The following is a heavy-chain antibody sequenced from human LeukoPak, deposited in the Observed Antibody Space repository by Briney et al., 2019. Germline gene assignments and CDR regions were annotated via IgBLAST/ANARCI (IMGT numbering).Heavy chain of an antibody. J-gene: IGHJ2*01. D-gene: IGHD3-10*01. CDR2: IYYSGTT. Sequence: SETLSLTCTVSGGSISSSSYYWSWIRQPPGKGLEWIGYIYYSGTTNYNPSLKSRVTISVDTSKNQFSLKLSSVTAADTAVYYCARDSGYWYFYLWGRATLVTVSS. CDR3: ARDSGYWYFYL. CDR1: GGSISSSSYY. V-gene: IGHV4-61*01.